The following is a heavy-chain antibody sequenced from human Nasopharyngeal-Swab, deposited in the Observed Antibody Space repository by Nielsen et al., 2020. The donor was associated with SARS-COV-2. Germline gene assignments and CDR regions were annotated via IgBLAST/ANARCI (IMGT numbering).Heavy chain of an antibody. V-gene: IGHV3-21*01. CDR3: ARDRWGWLPIGDAFDI. CDR2: ISSSSSYI. CDR1: GFTFSGYS. D-gene: IGHD2-21*01. J-gene: IGHJ3*02. Sequence: GGSLRLSCAASGFTFSGYSMNWVRQAPGKGLEWVSSISSSSSYIYYADSVKGRFTISRDNAKNSLYLQMNSLRAEDTAVYYCARDRWGWLPIGDAFDIWGQGTMVTVSS.